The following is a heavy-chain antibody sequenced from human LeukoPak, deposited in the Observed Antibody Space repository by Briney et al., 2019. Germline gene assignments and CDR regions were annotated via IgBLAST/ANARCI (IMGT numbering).Heavy chain of an antibody. D-gene: IGHD6-19*01. CDR2: IYYSGST. CDR3: AKGMKGAVAGQPAIDY. V-gene: IGHV4-59*08. J-gene: IGHJ4*02. Sequence: SETLSLTCTVSGGSISSYYWSWIRQPPGKGLEWIGYIYYSGSTNYNPSLKSRVTISVDTSKNQFSLKLSSVTAADTAVYYCAKGMKGAVAGQPAIDYWGQGTLVTVSS. CDR1: GGSISSYY.